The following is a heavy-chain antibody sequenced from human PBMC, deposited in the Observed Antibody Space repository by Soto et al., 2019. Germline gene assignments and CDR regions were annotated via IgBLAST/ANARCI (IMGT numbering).Heavy chain of an antibody. CDR2: IKQDGSEK. Sequence: GGSLRLSCAASGFTFSSYWMSWVRQAPGKGLEWVANIKQDGSEKYYVDSVKGRFTISRDNAKNSLYLQVNSLRAEDTAVYYCARNQDRYYYYYYMDVWGKGTTVTVSS. V-gene: IGHV3-7*01. J-gene: IGHJ6*03. CDR1: GFTFSSYW. CDR3: ARNQDRYYYYYYMDV. D-gene: IGHD2-2*01.